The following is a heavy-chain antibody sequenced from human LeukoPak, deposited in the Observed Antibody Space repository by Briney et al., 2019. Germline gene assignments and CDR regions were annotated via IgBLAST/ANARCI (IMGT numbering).Heavy chain of an antibody. CDR1: EFSFSSNV. V-gene: IGHV3-23*01. Sequence: GGSLRLSCAASEFSFSSNVMTWARQAPGKGLEWVSTIRESGGSIYYADSVKGRFTISRDNSKNMLYLQMSSLRAEDTAVYYCAKPPDSSGHYWGQGTLVTVSS. D-gene: IGHD6-19*01. CDR3: AKPPDSSGHY. J-gene: IGHJ4*02. CDR2: IRESGGSI.